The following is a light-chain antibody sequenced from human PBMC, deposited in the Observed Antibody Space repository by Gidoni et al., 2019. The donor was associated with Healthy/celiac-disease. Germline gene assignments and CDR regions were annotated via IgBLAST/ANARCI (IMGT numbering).Light chain of an antibody. CDR1: QSLMHSNGYNY. V-gene: IGKV2-28*01. J-gene: IGKJ4*01. CDR2: LGS. CDR3: MQALQTPFT. Sequence: DIVMTQSLLSLPVTPGEPASISCRSSQSLMHSNGYNYLDWYLQKPGQSQQLLIYLGSNRASGVPDRFSGSGSGTDFTLKISRVEAEDVGVYYCMQALQTPFTFGGGTKVEIK.